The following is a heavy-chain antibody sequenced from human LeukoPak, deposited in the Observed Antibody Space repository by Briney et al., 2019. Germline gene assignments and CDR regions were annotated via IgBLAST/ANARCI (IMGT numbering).Heavy chain of an antibody. CDR3: ARVKGEDSSGWYTTPLDY. Sequence: PSETLSLTCTVSGGSISSNSYYWGWIRQPPGKGLEWIGSIYYSGSTYYNPSLKSRVTISVDTSKNQFSLKLSSVTAADTAVYYCARVKGEDSSGWYTTPLDYWGQGTLVTVSS. D-gene: IGHD6-19*01. CDR2: IYYSGST. CDR1: GGSISSNSYY. V-gene: IGHV4-39*07. J-gene: IGHJ4*02.